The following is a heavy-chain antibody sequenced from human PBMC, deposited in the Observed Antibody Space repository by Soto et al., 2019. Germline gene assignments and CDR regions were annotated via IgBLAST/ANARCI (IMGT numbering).Heavy chain of an antibody. CDR1: GFTFSDYA. Sequence: VQLVESGGGVVQPGRSLRLSCAASGFTFSDYAMHWVRQAPGKGLEWVAVVSHDGRNTHYADSVKGRFTISRDSSKNTVSPEMTSLRAEDTAVYYWAKGGRQWLVTSGFNYWGQGALVTGSS. CDR2: VSHDGRNT. CDR3: AKGGRQWLVTSGFNY. V-gene: IGHV3-30*18. J-gene: IGHJ4*02. D-gene: IGHD6-19*01.